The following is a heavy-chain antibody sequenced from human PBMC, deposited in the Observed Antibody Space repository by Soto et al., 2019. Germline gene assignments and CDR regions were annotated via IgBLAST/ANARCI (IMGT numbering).Heavy chain of an antibody. D-gene: IGHD6-13*01. CDR1: GGSISSGGYY. Sequence: SETLSLTCTVSGGSISSGGYYWSWIRQHPGKGLEGIGYIYYSGSTYYNPSLKSRVTISVDKSKNQFSLKLSSVTAADTAVYYCRRSSRYSTDVWGQGTTVTVSS. CDR2: IYYSGST. J-gene: IGHJ6*02. CDR3: RRSSRYSTDV. V-gene: IGHV4-31*09.